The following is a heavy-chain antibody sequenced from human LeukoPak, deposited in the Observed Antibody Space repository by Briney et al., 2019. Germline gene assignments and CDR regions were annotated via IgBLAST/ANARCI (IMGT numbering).Heavy chain of an antibody. V-gene: IGHV3-74*01. J-gene: IGHJ3*02. D-gene: IGHD1-26*01. CDR3: ARVGGSNAFDI. CDR2: INSDGSST. CDR1: GFTFSSYW. Sequence: GGSLRLSCAASGFTFSSYWVHWVRQAPGKGLVWVSPINSDGSSTSYADSVKGRFTISRDNAKNTLSLQMNSLRAEDMAVYYCARVGGSNAFDIWGQGTMVIVSS.